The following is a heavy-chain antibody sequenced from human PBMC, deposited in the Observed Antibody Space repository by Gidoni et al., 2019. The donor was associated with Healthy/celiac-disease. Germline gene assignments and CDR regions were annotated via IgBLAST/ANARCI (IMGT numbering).Heavy chain of an antibody. CDR2: IKSKTDGGTT. V-gene: IGHV3-15*01. Sequence: EVQLVESGGGLVKPGGSLRLSCAASGFTFSNAWMSWVRQAPGKGLEWVGRIKSKTDGGTTDYAAPVKGRFTISRDDSKNTLYLQMNSLKTEDTAVYYCTTNSYYYDSSDYYYYFDYWGQGTLVTVSS. J-gene: IGHJ4*02. D-gene: IGHD3-22*01. CDR3: TTNSYYYDSSDYYYYFDY. CDR1: GFTFSNAW.